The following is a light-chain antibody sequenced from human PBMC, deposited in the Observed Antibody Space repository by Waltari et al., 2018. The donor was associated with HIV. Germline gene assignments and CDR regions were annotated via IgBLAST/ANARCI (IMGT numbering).Light chain of an antibody. V-gene: IGKV3-15*01. CDR2: GAT. J-gene: IGKJ2*01. Sequence: MMQSPDTLPVSPGEGVTLTCRASQSVYTNVAWYQQRPGQAPRLLIYGATNRGAGFPARFSGGWSGTEFTLTISSLQSEDFAVYFCHQYNNWPYTFGQGTKLDIK. CDR3: HQYNNWPYT. CDR1: QSVYTN.